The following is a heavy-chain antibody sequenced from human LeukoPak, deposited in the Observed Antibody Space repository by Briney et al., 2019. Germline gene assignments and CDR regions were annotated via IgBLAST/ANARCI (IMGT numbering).Heavy chain of an antibody. D-gene: IGHD1-26*01. J-gene: IGHJ4*02. Sequence: ASVKVSCKASGYTFTSYDINWVRQATGQGLEWMGWMNPNSGNTGYAQRFQGRVTMTRNTSISTAYMELSSLRSEDTAVYYCARGPAVGATGEFDYWGQGTLVTVSS. V-gene: IGHV1-8*01. CDR1: GYTFTSYD. CDR2: MNPNSGNT. CDR3: ARGPAVGATGEFDY.